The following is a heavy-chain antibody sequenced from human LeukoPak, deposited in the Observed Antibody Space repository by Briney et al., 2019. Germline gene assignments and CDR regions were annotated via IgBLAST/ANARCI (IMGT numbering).Heavy chain of an antibody. Sequence: ASVEVSCKASGYTFPSYGFTWVRQAPGQGLEWMGWISANNGNTNYAQKFQGRVTMTTDTSTSTAYMELRSLRSDDTAVYYCARDPGSGSTTEEVDPWGQGTLVTVSS. J-gene: IGHJ5*02. CDR3: ARDPGSGSTTEEVDP. V-gene: IGHV1-18*01. CDR1: GYTFPSYG. CDR2: ISANNGNT. D-gene: IGHD3-10*01.